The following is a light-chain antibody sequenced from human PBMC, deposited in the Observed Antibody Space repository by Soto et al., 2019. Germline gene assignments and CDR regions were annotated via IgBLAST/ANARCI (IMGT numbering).Light chain of an antibody. J-gene: IGKJ1*01. V-gene: IGKV3-15*01. CDR2: GAS. CDR3: QQYNNWPRT. CDR1: QSVSSN. Sequence: EIVMAQSPATLSVSPGERATLSCRASQSVSSNLAWYQQKPGQAPRLLIYGASTRATGIPARFSGSGSGTDFTLTISSLQSEDFALYYCQQYNNWPRTFGQGTKEEIK.